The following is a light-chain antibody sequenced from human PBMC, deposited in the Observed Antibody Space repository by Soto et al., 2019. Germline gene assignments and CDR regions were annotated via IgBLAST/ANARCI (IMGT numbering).Light chain of an antibody. CDR3: QQADSFPRVT. CDR2: SAS. J-gene: IGKJ4*01. Sequence: DIQMTQSPSSVSASVGDRVTITCRASQDISSRLAWYQQKPGKAPKLLIYSASSLQSGVPSRFSGSGSGTDFTLTISSLQPEDFTAYYCQQADSFPRVTFGGGTKVEIK. CDR1: QDISSR. V-gene: IGKV1-12*01.